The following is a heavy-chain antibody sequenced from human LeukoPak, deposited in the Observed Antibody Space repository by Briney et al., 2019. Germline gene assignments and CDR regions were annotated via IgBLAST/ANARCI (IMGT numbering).Heavy chain of an antibody. CDR3: AKDWSPYLGYCSSTSCYGIDY. V-gene: IGHV3-23*01. J-gene: IGHJ4*02. Sequence: GGSLRLSCAASGFTFSIYGMGWVRQAPGKGLEWVSSISDNGGNTYYADSAKGRFTISRDNSKNTLYLQMTSLRAEDTAVYYCAKDWSPYLGYCSSTSCYGIDYWGQGTLVTVSS. CDR1: GFTFSIYG. CDR2: ISDNGGNT. D-gene: IGHD2-2*01.